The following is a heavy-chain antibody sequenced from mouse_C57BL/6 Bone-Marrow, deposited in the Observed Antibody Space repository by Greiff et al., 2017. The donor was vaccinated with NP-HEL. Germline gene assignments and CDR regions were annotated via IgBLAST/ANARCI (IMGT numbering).Heavy chain of an antibody. Sequence: VQLKQSGAELVRPGASVKLSCTASGFNIKDDYMHWVKQRPEQGLEWIGWIDPENGDTEYASKFQGKATITADTSSNTAYLQLSSLTSEDTAVYYCTTRGWLRAYWGQGTLVTVSA. D-gene: IGHD2-2*01. V-gene: IGHV14-4*01. CDR3: TTRGWLRAY. CDR1: GFNIKDDY. J-gene: IGHJ3*01. CDR2: IDPENGDT.